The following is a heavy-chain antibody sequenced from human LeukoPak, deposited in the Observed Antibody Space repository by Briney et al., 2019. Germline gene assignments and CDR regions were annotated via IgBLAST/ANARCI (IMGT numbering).Heavy chain of an antibody. Sequence: PSETLSLTCTVSGGSISSYYWSWIRQPPGKGLEWIGYIYYSGSTSYNPSLKSRVTISVDTSKSQFSLKLSSVTAADTAVYYCARVPRDGYNKYFDYWGQGTLVTVSS. CDR3: ARVPRDGYNKYFDY. D-gene: IGHD5-24*01. CDR2: IYYSGST. CDR1: GGSISSYY. V-gene: IGHV4-59*01. J-gene: IGHJ4*02.